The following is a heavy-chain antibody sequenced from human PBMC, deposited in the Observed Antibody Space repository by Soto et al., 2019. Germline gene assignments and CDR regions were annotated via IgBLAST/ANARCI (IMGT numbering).Heavy chain of an antibody. D-gene: IGHD6-19*01. CDR1: GGSISSSSYY. CDR2: IYYSGYT. J-gene: IGHJ6*02. Sequence: SETLPLTCTVSGGSISSSSYYWAWMRQPPGKGLEWIGSIYYSGYTYYNPSLKSRVTISVDTSKNQFSLKLSSVTAADTAVYYCASSGNGYSSGWYSYYYYGMDVWGQGTTVT. CDR3: ASSGNGYSSGWYSYYYYGMDV. V-gene: IGHV4-39*01.